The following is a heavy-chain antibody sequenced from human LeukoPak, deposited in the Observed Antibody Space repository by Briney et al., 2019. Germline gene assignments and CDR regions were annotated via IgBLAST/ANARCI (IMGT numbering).Heavy chain of an antibody. CDR3: ASINSGSYYHDAFDI. CDR1: GYTFTGYY. Sequence: GASVKVSCKASGYTFTGYYMHWVRQAPGQGLEWMGWINPNSGGTNYAQKFQGRVTMTRDTSISTAYMELNRLRSDDTAVYYCASINSGSYYHDAFDIWGPGTMVTVSS. V-gene: IGHV1-2*02. CDR2: INPNSGGT. D-gene: IGHD1-26*01. J-gene: IGHJ3*02.